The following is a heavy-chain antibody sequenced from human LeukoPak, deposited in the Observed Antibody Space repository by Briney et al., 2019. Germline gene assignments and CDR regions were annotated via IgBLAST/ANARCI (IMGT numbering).Heavy chain of an antibody. CDR1: EFTFSNYW. V-gene: IGHV3-74*01. CDR3: AEMSSSWYGPGRESPFDY. CDR2: INSDGSNT. Sequence: QPGGSLRLSCVASEFTFSNYWLHWVRQAPGKGPVWVSRINSDGSNTIYADSVKGRFTISRDNAKNTVYLQMNSLRAEDTAVYYCAEMSSSWYGPGRESPFDYWGQGTLVTVSS. D-gene: IGHD6-13*01. J-gene: IGHJ4*02.